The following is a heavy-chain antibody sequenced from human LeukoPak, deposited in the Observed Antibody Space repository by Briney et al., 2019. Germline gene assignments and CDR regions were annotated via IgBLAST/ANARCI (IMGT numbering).Heavy chain of an antibody. CDR2: IYHSGTA. CDR3: ARDPATTFNWFDP. Sequence: SETLSLTCSVSGYSIGSGYHWAWLRQPPGKGLEWIASIYHSGTAYSNPSLQSRVTLSVDTSKNHLSLKVSSVTAADTAVYYCARDPATTFNWFDPGLQGTLVTVSS. J-gene: IGHJ5*02. CDR1: GYSIGSGYH. V-gene: IGHV4-38-2*02. D-gene: IGHD1-1*01.